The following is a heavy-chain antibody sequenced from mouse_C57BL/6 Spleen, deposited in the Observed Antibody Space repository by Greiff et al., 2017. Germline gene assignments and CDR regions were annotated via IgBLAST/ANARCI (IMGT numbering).Heavy chain of an antibody. CDR2: ISSGGDYI. V-gene: IGHV5-9-1*02. CDR1: GFTFSSYA. J-gene: IGHJ4*01. CDR3: TRDDDGYYYYYAMDY. Sequence: EVQRVESGEGLVKPGGSLKLSCAASGFTFSSYAMSWVRQTPEKRLEWVAYISSGGDYIYYADTVKGRFTISRDNARNTLYLQMSSLKSEDTAMYYCTRDDDGYYYYYAMDYWGQGTSVTVSS. D-gene: IGHD2-3*01.